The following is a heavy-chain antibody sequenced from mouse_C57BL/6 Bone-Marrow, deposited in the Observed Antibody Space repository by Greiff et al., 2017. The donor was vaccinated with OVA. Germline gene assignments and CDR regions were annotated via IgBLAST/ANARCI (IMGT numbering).Heavy chain of an antibody. D-gene: IGHD6-5*01. Sequence: QVQLQQSGAELVRPGASVKLSCKASGYTFTDYYINWVKQRPGQGLEWIARIYPGSGNTNYNEKFKGKATLTAEKSSSTAYMQLSSLTSEDSAVYFCARVMQPWGQGTLVTVSA. CDR2: IYPGSGNT. J-gene: IGHJ3*01. CDR3: ARVMQP. V-gene: IGHV1-76*01. CDR1: GYTFTDYY.